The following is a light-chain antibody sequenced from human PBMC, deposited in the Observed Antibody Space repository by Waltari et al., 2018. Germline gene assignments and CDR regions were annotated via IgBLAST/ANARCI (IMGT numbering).Light chain of an antibody. CDR3: QQYNVWPRT. Sequence: EIVMTQSPVTLSVSPGKRATLSCRASQSVSDKLAWYQQKPGQAPRLLIYGASKRASGIPDRFSGSGSGTEFTLTISSLQSEDFALYYCQQYNVWPRTFGPGTKVDIK. V-gene: IGKV3-15*01. J-gene: IGKJ3*01. CDR1: QSVSDK. CDR2: GAS.